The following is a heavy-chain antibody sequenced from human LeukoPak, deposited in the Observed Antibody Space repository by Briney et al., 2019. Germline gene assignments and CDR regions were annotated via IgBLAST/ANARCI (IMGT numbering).Heavy chain of an antibody. Sequence: SVKVSCKASGGTFSSYAISWVRQAPGQGLEWMGGIIPIFGTANYAQKFQGRVTITADEFTSTAYMELSSLRSEDTAVYYCATASLGRTSWNYFDYWGQGTLVTVSS. CDR2: IIPIFGTA. CDR1: GGTFSSYA. V-gene: IGHV1-69*13. CDR3: ATASLGRTSWNYFDY. D-gene: IGHD2-2*01. J-gene: IGHJ4*02.